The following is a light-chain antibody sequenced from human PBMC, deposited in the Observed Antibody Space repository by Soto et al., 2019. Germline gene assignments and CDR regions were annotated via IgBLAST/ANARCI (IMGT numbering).Light chain of an antibody. Sequence: QSALTQPASVSGSPGQSITISCSGTSSDVGSYNLVSWYQQHPGQAPKLMIYEVSKRPSGVPDRFSGSKSGNTASLTISGLQAEDEADYYCSSYTSSSTRVFGTGTKVTVL. CDR2: EVS. J-gene: IGLJ1*01. CDR1: SSDVGSYNL. V-gene: IGLV2-14*02. CDR3: SSYTSSSTRV.